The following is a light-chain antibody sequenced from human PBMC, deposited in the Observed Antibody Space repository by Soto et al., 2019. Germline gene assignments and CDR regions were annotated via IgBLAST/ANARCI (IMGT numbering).Light chain of an antibody. CDR1: SSDVGGYNY. CDR2: EVS. Sequence: QPVLTQPPSASGSPGQSVTISCTGTSSDVGGYNYVSWYQQYPGKAPKLMIYEVSKRPSGVPDRFSGSKSANTASLTVSGLQAEDEADYYCSSYAGSNNFVVFGGGTKVTVL. CDR3: SSYAGSNNFVV. V-gene: IGLV2-8*01. J-gene: IGLJ2*01.